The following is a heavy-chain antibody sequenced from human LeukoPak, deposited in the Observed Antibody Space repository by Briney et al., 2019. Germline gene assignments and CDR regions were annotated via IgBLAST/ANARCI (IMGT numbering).Heavy chain of an antibody. CDR3: AREGDGYRGNSRAFDP. CDR2: ISPYNGHT. J-gene: IGHJ5*02. CDR1: GYTFTSYG. V-gene: IGHV1-18*01. Sequence: GASVKVSCKASGYTFTSYGISWVRQAPGRGLEWMGWISPYNGHTNYAQKLQGRVTMTTDTSTTTAYMELRSLRSDDTAVYYCAREGDGYRGNSRAFDPWGQGTLVTVSS. D-gene: IGHD5-24*01.